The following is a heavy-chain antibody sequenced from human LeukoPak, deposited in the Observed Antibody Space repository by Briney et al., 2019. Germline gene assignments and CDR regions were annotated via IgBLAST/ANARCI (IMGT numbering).Heavy chain of an antibody. Sequence: SETLSLTCTVSGGSISSGDYYWSWIRQPPGKGLEWIGYIYYSGSTYYNPSLKSRVTLSVDTSKSQFSLKLSSVTAADTAVYYCARGSHDFWSGYSPVDYWGQGTLVTVSS. J-gene: IGHJ4*02. CDR1: GGSISSGDYY. D-gene: IGHD3-3*01. CDR3: ARGSHDFWSGYSPVDY. CDR2: IYYSGST. V-gene: IGHV4-30-4*08.